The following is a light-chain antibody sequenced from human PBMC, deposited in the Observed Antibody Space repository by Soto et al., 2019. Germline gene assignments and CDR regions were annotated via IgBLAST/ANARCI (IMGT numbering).Light chain of an antibody. CDR2: DAS. CDR1: QSVSSY. Sequence: EIVLTQSPATLAFSAVERATLSCSSSQSVSSYLAWYQQKPGQAPRLLIYDASNRATGIPARFSGSGSGTDFTLTISSLEPEDFAVYYCQQRSNWPPITFGQGTRLEIK. V-gene: IGKV3-11*01. J-gene: IGKJ5*01. CDR3: QQRSNWPPIT.